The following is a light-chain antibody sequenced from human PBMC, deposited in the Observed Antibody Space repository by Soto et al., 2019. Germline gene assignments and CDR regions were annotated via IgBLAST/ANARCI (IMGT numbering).Light chain of an antibody. CDR1: SSDVGGYNY. CDR3: SSYTSSSTLGVV. J-gene: IGLJ2*01. V-gene: IGLV2-14*01. CDR2: DVS. Sequence: QSVLTQPASVSGSPGQSITISCTGTSSDVGGYNYVSWYQQHPGKAPKLMIYDVSNRPSGVSNRFSGSKSGNTASLTISGLQAEDEADYHCSSYTSSSTLGVVFGGGTKLTVL.